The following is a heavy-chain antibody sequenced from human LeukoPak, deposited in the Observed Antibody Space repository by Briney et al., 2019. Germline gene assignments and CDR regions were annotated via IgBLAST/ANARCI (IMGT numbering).Heavy chain of an antibody. CDR2: IKRDGSEK. J-gene: IGHJ3*02. CDR1: GFTFSSYW. V-gene: IGHV3-7*05. Sequence: PGGSLRLSCAASGFTFSSYWMSWVRQAPGKGLEWVANIKRDGSEKYYVDSVKGRFTISRDNAENSLYLQMNSPRAEDTAVYYCARARDYGSGKANAFDIWGQGTMVTVSS. D-gene: IGHD3-10*01. CDR3: ARARDYGSGKANAFDI.